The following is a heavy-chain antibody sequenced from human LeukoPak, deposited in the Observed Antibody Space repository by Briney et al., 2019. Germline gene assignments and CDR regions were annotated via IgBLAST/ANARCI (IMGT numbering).Heavy chain of an antibody. J-gene: IGHJ5*02. CDR1: GFTFSGYA. CDR2: ISASGGDT. D-gene: IGHD6-19*01. CDR3: ARAGANWFDP. V-gene: IGHV3-23*01. Sequence: EGSLRLSCAASGFTFSGYAMSWVRQAPGKGLEWVSSISASGGDTYYADSVKGRFTIYRDNSRNTLYLQLHSLRAEDTAIYYCARAGANWFDPWGQGSLVTVSS.